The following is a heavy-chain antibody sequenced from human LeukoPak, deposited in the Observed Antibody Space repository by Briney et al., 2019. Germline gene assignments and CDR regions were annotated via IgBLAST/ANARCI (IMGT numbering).Heavy chain of an antibody. D-gene: IGHD4-17*01. Sequence: GGSLRLSCAASGFTFSDYYMSWIRQAPGKGLEWVSYISSSGSTIYYADSVKGRFTISRDNAKNSLYLQMNSLRAEDTAVYYCAGVGNTVTPALDAFDIWGQGTMVTVSS. CDR2: ISSSGSTI. V-gene: IGHV3-11*04. CDR1: GFTFSDYY. CDR3: AGVGNTVTPALDAFDI. J-gene: IGHJ3*02.